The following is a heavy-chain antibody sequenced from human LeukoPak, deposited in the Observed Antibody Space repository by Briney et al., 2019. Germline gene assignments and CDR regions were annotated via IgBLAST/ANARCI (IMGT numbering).Heavy chain of an antibody. V-gene: IGHV3-21*01. CDR3: ARGHYDVLAASYKWTPDY. CDR1: GFTFNTFN. J-gene: IGHJ4*02. CDR2: ITSGGDYI. Sequence: PGGALRLSCAASGFTFNTFNMNWVRQAPGKGLEWVSSITSGGDYIYYADSVKGRFTTSRDNAKNSLSLQLNSLRVEDTAVYYCARGHYDVLAASYKWTPDYWGQGTLVTVSS. D-gene: IGHD3-9*01.